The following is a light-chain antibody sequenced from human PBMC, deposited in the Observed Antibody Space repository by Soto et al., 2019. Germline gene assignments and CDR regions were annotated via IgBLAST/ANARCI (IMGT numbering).Light chain of an antibody. J-gene: IGKJ2*01. V-gene: IGKV3-15*01. CDR1: QSVSSS. CDR2: DAS. Sequence: EIVMTQSPATLSVSPGERATLSCRASQSVSSSLAWYQQKPGQAPRLLIYDASTRATGIPARFSGSGSGTEFTLTISSLQSEDFAVYCCQQYNNLVTFGQGTKLEIK. CDR3: QQYNNLVT.